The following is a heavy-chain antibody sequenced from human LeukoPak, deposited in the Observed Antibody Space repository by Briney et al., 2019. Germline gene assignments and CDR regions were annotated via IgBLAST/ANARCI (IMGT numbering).Heavy chain of an antibody. CDR2: IRYDGSYE. CDR1: GFTLSSYD. D-gene: IGHD3-3*01. CDR3: ARQSHDFWSGYRPTYYFDY. V-gene: IGHV3-30*02. Sequence: GGSLRLSCAASGFTLSSYDMHWIRQAPGKGLEWVAFIRYDGSYEFCADSVKGRFTISRDNSKNTLYLQMNSLRAEDTAVYYCARQSHDFWSGYRPTYYFDYWGQGTLVTVSS. J-gene: IGHJ4*02.